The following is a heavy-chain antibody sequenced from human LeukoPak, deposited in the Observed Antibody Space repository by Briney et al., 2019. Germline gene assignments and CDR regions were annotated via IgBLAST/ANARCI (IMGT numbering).Heavy chain of an antibody. CDR2: IWYDGSNK. D-gene: IGHD3-9*01. CDR1: GLTLSSYG. CDR3: ARARYYDILTGHQPHDAFDI. J-gene: IGHJ3*02. V-gene: IGHV3-33*01. Sequence: PGGSLRLSGAASGLTLSSYGMHGVRQAPGKGLGWVAVIWYDGSNKSYADSVKGRFTISRDNSKNTLYLQMNSLRAEDTAVYYCARARYYDILTGHQPHDAFDIWGQGTMVTVSS.